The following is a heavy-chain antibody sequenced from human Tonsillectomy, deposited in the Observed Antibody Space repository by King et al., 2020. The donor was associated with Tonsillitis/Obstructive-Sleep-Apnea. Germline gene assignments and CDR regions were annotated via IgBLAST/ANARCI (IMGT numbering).Heavy chain of an antibody. CDR2: IQQAGSEN. CDR1: GFTFSTYW. V-gene: IGHV3-7*03. J-gene: IGHJ4*02. D-gene: IGHD3-3*01. CDR3: ARDRADYDFWSGYFFGGSDY. Sequence: VQLVESGGGLVQPGGSLRLSCAASGFTFSTYWMSWVRPAPGKGLDWVANIQQAGSENYYVDSLKGRFTISRDNAKNSLYLQMNSLRAEDTAVYYCARDRADYDFWSGYFFGGSDYWGQGTLVTVSS.